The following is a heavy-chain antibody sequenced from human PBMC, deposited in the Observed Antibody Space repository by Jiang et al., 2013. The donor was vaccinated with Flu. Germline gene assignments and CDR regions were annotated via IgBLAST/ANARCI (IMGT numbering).Heavy chain of an antibody. V-gene: IGHV4-59*01. CDR2: IYYSGST. D-gene: IGHD3-10*01. J-gene: IGHJ4*02. CDR3: ARDPYGNSPDY. CDR1: GGPISSYY. Sequence: GPGLVKPSETLSLTCTVSGGPISSYYWSWIRQPPGKGLEWIGYIYYSGSTNYNPSLKSRVTISVDTSKNQFSLKLSSVTAADTAVYYCARDPYGNSPDYWGQGTLVTVSS.